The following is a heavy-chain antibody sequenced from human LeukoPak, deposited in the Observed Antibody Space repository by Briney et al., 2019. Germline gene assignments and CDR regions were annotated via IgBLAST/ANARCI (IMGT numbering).Heavy chain of an antibody. D-gene: IGHD6-13*01. Sequence: SETLSLTCTVSGGSISSYYWSWIRQPPGKGLEWIGYIYYSGSTNYNPSLKSRVTISVDTSKNQFSPKLSSVTAADTAVYYCARQRIAAADTPIDYWGQGTLVTVSS. J-gene: IGHJ4*02. CDR2: IYYSGST. CDR1: GGSISSYY. CDR3: ARQRIAAADTPIDY. V-gene: IGHV4-59*08.